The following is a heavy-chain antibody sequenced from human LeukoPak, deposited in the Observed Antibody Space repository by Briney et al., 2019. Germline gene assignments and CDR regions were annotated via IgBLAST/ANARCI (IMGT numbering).Heavy chain of an antibody. J-gene: IGHJ3*02. V-gene: IGHV3-23*01. D-gene: IGHD5-18*01. CDR3: AKDRSIQLWFDAFDI. CDR1: GFTFSSYA. Sequence: GGSLRLSCAASGFTFSSYAMSWVRQAPGKGLEWVSAISGSGGSTYYADSVKGRFTISRDNSKNTLYLQMNSLRAEDTAVYYCAKDRSIQLWFDAFDIWAKGQWSPSLQ. CDR2: ISGSGGST.